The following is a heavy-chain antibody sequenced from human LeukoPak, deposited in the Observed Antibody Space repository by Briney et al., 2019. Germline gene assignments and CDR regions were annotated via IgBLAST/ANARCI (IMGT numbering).Heavy chain of an antibody. D-gene: IGHD3-22*01. Sequence: SQTLSLTCTVSGGSISSGGYYWGWIRQPPGKGLEWIGYIYHSGSSYYNPSLKSRVTISVDTSKNHFSLKLSSVTAADTAVYYRARDSSGYYYLVSWSQGSLVTVSS. V-gene: IGHV4-30-2*01. CDR2: IYHSGSS. CDR3: ARDSSGYYYLVS. CDR1: GGSISSGGYY. J-gene: IGHJ4*02.